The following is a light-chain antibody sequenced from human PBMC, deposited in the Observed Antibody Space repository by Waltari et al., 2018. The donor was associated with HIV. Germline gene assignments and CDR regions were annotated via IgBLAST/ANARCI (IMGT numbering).Light chain of an antibody. CDR3: QQYYSNPPT. Sequence: DIVMTQSPASLALSLVERATINCVSSQKIFYSSKNQNYLAWYQQKPGQTPKLLISWASTRDSGVPDRFSGSGSGTDFTLTISSLQSEDVAVYFCQQYYSNPPTFGQGTRVEIK. V-gene: IGKV4-1*01. CDR1: QKIFYSSKNQNY. J-gene: IGKJ1*01. CDR2: WAS.